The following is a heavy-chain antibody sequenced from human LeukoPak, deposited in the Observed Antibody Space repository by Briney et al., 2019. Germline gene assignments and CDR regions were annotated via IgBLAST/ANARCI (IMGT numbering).Heavy chain of an antibody. D-gene: IGHD3-3*01. CDR2: IFYSGST. Sequence: SETLSLTCTVSGGSFSNSNYYWGWIRQPPGKGLEWIGSIFYSGSTYYNPSLKSRVTISVDTSKNQFSLKLSSVTAADTAVYYCARAFDFWSGYRPLDYWGQGTLVTVSS. CDR1: GGSFSNSNYY. J-gene: IGHJ4*02. CDR3: ARAFDFWSGYRPLDY. V-gene: IGHV4-39*07.